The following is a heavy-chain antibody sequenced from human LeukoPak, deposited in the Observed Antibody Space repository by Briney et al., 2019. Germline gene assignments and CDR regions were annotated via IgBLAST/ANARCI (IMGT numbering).Heavy chain of an antibody. V-gene: IGHV3-30-3*01. Sequence: GGSLRLSCAASGFTFNSYAMSWVRQAPGKGLEWVAVISYDGSNKYYADSVKGRFTISRDNSKNTLYLQMNSLRAEDTAVYYCAKAGCGDGSCYYAEYFQHWGQGTLVTVSS. D-gene: IGHD2-15*01. CDR2: ISYDGSNK. J-gene: IGHJ1*01. CDR1: GFTFNSYA. CDR3: AKAGCGDGSCYYAEYFQH.